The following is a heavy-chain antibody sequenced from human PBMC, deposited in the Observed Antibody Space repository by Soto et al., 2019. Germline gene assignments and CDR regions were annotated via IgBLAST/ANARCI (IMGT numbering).Heavy chain of an antibody. V-gene: IGHV3-21*01. CDR1: GFTFSSYI. Sequence: GGSLRLSCAASGFTFSSYIMNWVRQAPGKGLEWVSSISSSSSYIYYADSVKGRFTISRDNAKNSLYLQMNSLRAADTAVYYCAREMLVFEFWSGSQYGMDVWGPGTPVTV. CDR3: AREMLVFEFWSGSQYGMDV. D-gene: IGHD3-3*01. CDR2: ISSSSSYI. J-gene: IGHJ6*02.